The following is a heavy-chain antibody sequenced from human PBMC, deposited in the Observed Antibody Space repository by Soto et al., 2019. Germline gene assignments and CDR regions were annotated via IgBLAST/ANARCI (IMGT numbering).Heavy chain of an antibody. Sequence: GESLKISCKGSGYSFTSYWIGWVRQMPGKGLEWMGIIYPGDSDTRYSPSFQGQVTISADKSISTAYLQWSSLKASDTAMYYCARAGYCSGGSCYPYYYYYGMDVWGQGTTVTVSS. CDR3: ARAGYCSGGSCYPYYYYYGMDV. CDR1: GYSFTSYW. D-gene: IGHD2-15*01. V-gene: IGHV5-51*01. J-gene: IGHJ6*02. CDR2: IYPGDSDT.